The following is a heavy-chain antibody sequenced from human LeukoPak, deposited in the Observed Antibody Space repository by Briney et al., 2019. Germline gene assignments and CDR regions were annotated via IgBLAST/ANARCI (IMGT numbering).Heavy chain of an antibody. CDR1: GFTFSNYG. CDR2: VRSDGGIK. V-gene: IGHV3-30*02. CDR3: ARGLGDSGGYYGGY. Sequence: PGGSLRLSCAASGFTFSNYGIHWVRQAPGKGLEWVAFVRSDGGIKYYADSVKGRFTISRDNSRTTVYLQMNSLRAEDTAVYHCARGLGDSGGYYGGYWGQGTLVTVSS. D-gene: IGHD3-22*01. J-gene: IGHJ4*02.